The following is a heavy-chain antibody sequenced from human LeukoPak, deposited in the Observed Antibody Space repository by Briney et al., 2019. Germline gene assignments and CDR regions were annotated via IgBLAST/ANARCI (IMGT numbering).Heavy chain of an antibody. Sequence: GGSLRLSCAASGFTFSSYSMNWVRQAPGKGLEWVSSISSSSSSYIYYADSVKGRFTISRDNAKNSLYLQMNSLRAEDTAVYYCARESRLRYCSSTSCYRGPLVIDYWGQGTLVTVSS. J-gene: IGHJ4*02. CDR3: ARESRLRYCSSTSCYRGPLVIDY. CDR1: GFTFSSYS. CDR2: ISSSSSSYI. D-gene: IGHD2-2*02. V-gene: IGHV3-21*01.